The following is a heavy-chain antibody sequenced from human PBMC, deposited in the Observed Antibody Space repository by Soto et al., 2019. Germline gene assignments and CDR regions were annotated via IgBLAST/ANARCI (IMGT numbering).Heavy chain of an antibody. D-gene: IGHD3-9*01. CDR1: GYSFTSCW. CDR3: ARLGFEYDTSNPYYNVLHYYGVDV. V-gene: IGHV5-51*01. Sequence: GESLKISCKGSGYSFTSCWIGWVRQMPGKGLEWMGIIYPGDSDTRYSPSFQGQVTISADKSISTAYLQWSTLKASDTAMYYCARLGFEYDTSNPYYNVLHYYGVDVWGQGTTVTVSS. CDR2: IYPGDSDT. J-gene: IGHJ6*02.